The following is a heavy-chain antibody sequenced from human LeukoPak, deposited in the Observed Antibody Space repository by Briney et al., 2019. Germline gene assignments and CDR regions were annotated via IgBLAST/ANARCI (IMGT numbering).Heavy chain of an antibody. J-gene: IGHJ6*03. CDR1: GFTFSSYS. Sequence: GGSLRLSCEASGFTFSSYSMNWVRQAPGKGLEWVSFISGSSSIIHYADSVKGRFTISRDNAKNSLYLQMNSLRAEDTAVYYCAKENRGGYDRGFGGYYYYYYMDVWGKGTTVTVSS. V-gene: IGHV3-48*04. D-gene: IGHD5-12*01. CDR2: ISGSSSII. CDR3: AKENRGGYDRGFGGYYYYYYMDV.